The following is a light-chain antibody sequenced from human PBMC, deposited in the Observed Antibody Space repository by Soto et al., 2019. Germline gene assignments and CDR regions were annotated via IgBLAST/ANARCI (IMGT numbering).Light chain of an antibody. V-gene: IGKV3-15*01. CDR3: QQYDNWPPVT. J-gene: IGKJ5*01. CDR1: QSVSNN. CDR2: GAS. Sequence: EIVMTRSPGTLSVSPGERVTLSCRASQSVSNNLAWYQQKSGQAPRLLIYGASTRVTGIPARFSGSGSGTEFTLTISSLQFEDFAIYYCQQYDNWPPVTFGQGTRLEIK.